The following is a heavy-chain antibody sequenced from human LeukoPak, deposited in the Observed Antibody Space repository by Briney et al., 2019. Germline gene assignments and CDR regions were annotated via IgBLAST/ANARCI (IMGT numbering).Heavy chain of an antibody. Sequence: SVKVSCKASGGTFSSYAISWVRQALGQGLEWMGGIIPIFGTANYAQKFQGRVTITEDKSTSTAYMELRSLRSDDTAVYYCARIAGSGSYYPLGYYYYYMDVWGKGTTVTISS. V-gene: IGHV1-69*06. J-gene: IGHJ6*03. CDR1: GGTFSSYA. D-gene: IGHD3-10*01. CDR3: ARIAGSGSYYPLGYYYYYMDV. CDR2: IIPIFGTA.